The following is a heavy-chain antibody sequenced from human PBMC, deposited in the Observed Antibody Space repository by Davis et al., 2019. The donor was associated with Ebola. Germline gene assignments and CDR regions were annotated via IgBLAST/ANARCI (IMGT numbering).Heavy chain of an antibody. V-gene: IGHV3-48*02. Sequence: GESLKISCAASGFTFRSYHVNWVRQAPGRGLEWVSFISSTSSYIYYADSVKGRFTISRDNAKNSLYLQMNNLRDEDTAVYYCARVRYCSGGSCYSGYFDYWGQGTLVTVSS. CDR1: GFTFRSYH. CDR3: ARVRYCSGGSCYSGYFDY. J-gene: IGHJ4*02. D-gene: IGHD2-15*01. CDR2: ISSTSSYI.